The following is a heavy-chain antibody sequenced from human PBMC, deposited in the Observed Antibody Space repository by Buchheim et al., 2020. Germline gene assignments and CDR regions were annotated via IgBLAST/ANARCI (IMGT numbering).Heavy chain of an antibody. CDR2: VYSTGST. CDR1: SASISGYY. Sequence: QVQLQESGPGLVKSSETLSLTCTVSSASISGYYWNWIRRPPGKGLEWIGYVYSTGSTNYNPSFKSRVSISLDTSKNQLSLSLKSVSAADTAVYYCARLSGLKALDHWGPGTL. J-gene: IGHJ5*02. CDR3: ARLSGLKALDH. V-gene: IGHV4-59*08.